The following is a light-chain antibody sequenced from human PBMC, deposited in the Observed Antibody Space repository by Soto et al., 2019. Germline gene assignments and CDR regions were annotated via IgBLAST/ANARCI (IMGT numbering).Light chain of an antibody. CDR3: QQYGSSPRA. J-gene: IGKJ1*01. V-gene: IGKV3-20*01. CDR2: GAS. Sequence: EIVLTQSPGTLSLSPGERATLSCRASQSVSSSHLAWYQQKPGQAPRLLIYGASSRATGIPDRFSGSGSGTDFTLIISRLEPEDFAVYYCQQYGSSPRAFGQGTKVDIK. CDR1: QSVSSSH.